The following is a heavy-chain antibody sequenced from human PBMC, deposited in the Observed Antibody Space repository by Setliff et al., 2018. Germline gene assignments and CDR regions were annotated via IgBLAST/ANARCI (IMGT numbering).Heavy chain of an antibody. CDR1: GFTFGDYA. CDR3: TRALADGAFDI. CDR2: IRSKAYGGTT. J-gene: IGHJ3*02. Sequence: PGGSLRLSCTASGFTFGDYAMSWVRQAPGKGLEWVGFIRSKAYGGTTEYAASVKGRFTISRDDSKSIAYLQMNSLKTEDTAVYYCTRALADGAFDIWGQGTMVTVSS. V-gene: IGHV3-49*04.